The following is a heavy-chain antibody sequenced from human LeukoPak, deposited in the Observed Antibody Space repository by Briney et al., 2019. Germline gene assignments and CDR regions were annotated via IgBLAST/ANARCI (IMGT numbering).Heavy chain of an antibody. D-gene: IGHD6-13*01. V-gene: IGHV4-4*07. Sequence: PSETLSLTCYVSGGSISNYYWSWIRQPAGKGLEWIGRIYTSGSTNYNPSLKSRVTMSVDTSKNQFSLKLSSVTAADTAVYYCAREAVYYSSSWSNAFDIWGQGTMVTVSS. CDR2: IYTSGST. CDR3: AREAVYYSSSWSNAFDI. J-gene: IGHJ3*02. CDR1: GGSISNYY.